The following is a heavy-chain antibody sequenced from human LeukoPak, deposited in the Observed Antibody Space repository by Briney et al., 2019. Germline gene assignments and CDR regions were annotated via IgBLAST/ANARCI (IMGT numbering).Heavy chain of an antibody. J-gene: IGHJ3*02. V-gene: IGHV3-53*01. CDR2: IYSGGSR. CDR3: AREGPPRPTTKTAFDI. CDR1: GFTVSSNY. D-gene: IGHD1-7*01. Sequence: GGPLRLSCAASGFTVSSNYMSWVRQAPGKGLEWVSVIYSGGSRYYADSVKGRFTISRDNSKNTLYLQMNSLRAEDTAVYYCAREGPPRPTTKTAFDIWGQGTMVTVSS.